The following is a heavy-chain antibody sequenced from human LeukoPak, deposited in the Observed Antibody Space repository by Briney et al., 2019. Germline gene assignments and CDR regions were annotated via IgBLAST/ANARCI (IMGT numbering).Heavy chain of an antibody. V-gene: IGHV1-69*05. J-gene: IGHJ4*02. CDR1: GGSFSAYV. CDR3: AKLRWGRYNSTDAGY. Sequence: SVKVSRKASGGSFSAYVINWVRQAPGQGLEWMGGIIPIFGTTNYAQKFQGRVTITTDEPTSTAYMELSNLRSEDTAVYYCAKLRWGRYNSTDAGYWGQGTLVTVSS. D-gene: IGHD1-1*01. CDR2: IIPIFGTT.